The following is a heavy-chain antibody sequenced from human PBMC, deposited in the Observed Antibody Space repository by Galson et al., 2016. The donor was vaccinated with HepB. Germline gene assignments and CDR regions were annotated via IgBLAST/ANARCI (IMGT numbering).Heavy chain of an antibody. J-gene: IGHJ4*02. CDR2: ISNSGSSI. Sequence: SLRLSCAASGFTFSDYYMSWIRQAPGKGLEWVSYISNSGSSIYYADSVKGRFTIPRDNAKNSLYLQMNSLSAEDTAVYYCASCSGSGSYSCSYFDHWGQGTLVTVSS. CDR1: GFTFSDYY. CDR3: ASCSGSGSYSCSYFDH. V-gene: IGHV3-11*01. D-gene: IGHD3-10*01.